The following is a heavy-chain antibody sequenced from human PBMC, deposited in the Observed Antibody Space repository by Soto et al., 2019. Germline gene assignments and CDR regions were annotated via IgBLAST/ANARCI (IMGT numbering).Heavy chain of an antibody. V-gene: IGHV4-4*02. Sequence: QVQLQESGPGLVKPSETLSLTCAVSGDSISSSDWWRWVRQPPGKGLQWIGEIFHSGSTNYNPSLKIRVTISIDKSKNQLSLDLCSGTAADTAVYYCARYSKSTFDYWGQGTLVTVSS. J-gene: IGHJ4*02. CDR3: ARYSKSTFDY. D-gene: IGHD5-18*01. CDR1: GDSISSSDW. CDR2: IFHSGST.